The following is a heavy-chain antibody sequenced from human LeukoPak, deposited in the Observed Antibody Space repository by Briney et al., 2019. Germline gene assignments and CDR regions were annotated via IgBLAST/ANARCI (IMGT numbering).Heavy chain of an antibody. CDR1: GFTFSNYG. Sequence: PGGSLRLYCAASGFTFSNYGMSWVRQAPGKGLEWVSAISGSGGTTYYADSVKGRFTISRDNSENTLYLQMNSLRAEDTAVYYCAKRDRTVTHAFDIWGQGTMVTVSS. J-gene: IGHJ3*02. CDR2: ISGSGGTT. CDR3: AKRDRTVTHAFDI. V-gene: IGHV3-23*01. D-gene: IGHD1-14*01.